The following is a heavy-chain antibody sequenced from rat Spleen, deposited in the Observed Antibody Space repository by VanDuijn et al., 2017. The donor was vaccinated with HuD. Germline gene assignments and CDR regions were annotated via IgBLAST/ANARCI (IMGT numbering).Heavy chain of an antibody. CDR3: TTGRPLLQWLDY. Sequence: EVQLVESDGGLVQPGRSLKLSCAASGFTFSDYYMAWVRQAPKKGLEWVATISYDGSSTYYRDSVKGRFTISRDNAKSTLYLQMDSLRSEDTGTYYCTTGRPLLQWLDYWGQGVMVTVSS. CDR1: GFTFSDYY. CDR2: ISYDGSST. J-gene: IGHJ2*01. V-gene: IGHV5-7*01. D-gene: IGHD1-1*01.